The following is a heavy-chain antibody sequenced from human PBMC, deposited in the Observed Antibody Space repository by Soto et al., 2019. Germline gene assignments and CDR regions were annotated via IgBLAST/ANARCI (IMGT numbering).Heavy chain of an antibody. CDR3: ARVPTPFHLYYAMDV. D-gene: IGHD3-16*01. V-gene: IGHV4-38-2*02. Sequence: PSETLSLTCSVSGYLISSGYYWGWIRQTPGKGLEWLGSIDYSGRTYYNPSLKSRVATSVDLSQNQFSLNLHSVTAADTAVYFCARVPTPFHLYYAMDVWGQGTTVTVSS. CDR1: GYLISSGYY. J-gene: IGHJ6*02. CDR2: IDYSGRT.